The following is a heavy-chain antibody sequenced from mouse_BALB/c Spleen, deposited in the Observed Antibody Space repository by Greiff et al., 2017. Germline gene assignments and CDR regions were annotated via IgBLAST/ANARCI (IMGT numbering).Heavy chain of an antibody. J-gene: IGHJ4*01. CDR1: GFTFSSYG. V-gene: IGHV5-6*01. CDR3: ARHENYGSSPYYYAMDY. Sequence: EVKLVESGGDLVKPGGSLKLSCAASGFTFSSYGMSWVRQTPDKRLEWVATISSGGSYTYYPDSVKGRFTISRDNAKNTLYLQMSSLKSEDTAMYYCARHENYGSSPYYYAMDYWGQGTSVTVSS. D-gene: IGHD1-1*01. CDR2: ISSGGSYT.